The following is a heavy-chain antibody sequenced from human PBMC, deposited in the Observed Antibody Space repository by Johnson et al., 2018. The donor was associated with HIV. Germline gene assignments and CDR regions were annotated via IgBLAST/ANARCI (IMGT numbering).Heavy chain of an antibody. V-gene: IGHV3-43D*03. Sequence: EVQLMESGGGLIQPGGSLRLSCAASGFKFHEYAMHWVRQAPGKGLEWVSLISWYGGTTNYADSVKGRFTISRDNNKNSLYLQMNSLRVEDTALYYCTKDIGGDGKLDAFDIWGQGTMVTVSS. J-gene: IGHJ3*02. CDR1: GFKFHEYA. CDR2: ISWYGGTT. D-gene: IGHD5-24*01. CDR3: TKDIGGDGKLDAFDI.